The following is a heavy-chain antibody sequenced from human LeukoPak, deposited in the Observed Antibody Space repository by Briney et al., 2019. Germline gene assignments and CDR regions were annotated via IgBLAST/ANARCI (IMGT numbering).Heavy chain of an antibody. CDR2: IIPILGIA. CDR1: GGTFSSYD. J-gene: IGHJ4*02. CDR3: ARWSGSMYYFDY. D-gene: IGHD3-3*01. Sequence: SVKVSCKASGGTFSSYDVSWVRQAPGQGLEWMGRIIPILGIANYAQKFQGRVTITADKSTSTAYMELSSLRSEDTAVYYCARWSGSMYYFDYWGQGTLVTVSS. V-gene: IGHV1-69*04.